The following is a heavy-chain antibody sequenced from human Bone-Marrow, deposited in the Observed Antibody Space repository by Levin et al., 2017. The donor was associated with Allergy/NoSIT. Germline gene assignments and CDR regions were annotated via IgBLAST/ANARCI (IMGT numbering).Heavy chain of an antibody. CDR3: AKGYDPYYDTSYFDY. CDR1: GFAFDDHV. Sequence: PSETLSLTCAASGFAFDDHVMHWVRQPPGRGLEWVSLISWDGGSTFYADSVKGRFTISRDNRKNSLLLQMNSLRPEDTAFYYCAKGYDPYYDTSYFDYWGHGTLVTVSP. CDR2: ISWDGGST. V-gene: IGHV3-43D*04. D-gene: IGHD3-22*01. J-gene: IGHJ4*01.